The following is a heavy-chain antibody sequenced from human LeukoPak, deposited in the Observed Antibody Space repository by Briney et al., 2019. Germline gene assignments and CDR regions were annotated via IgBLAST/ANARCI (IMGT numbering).Heavy chain of an antibody. CDR2: ITSRDSAT. V-gene: IGHV3-48*04. Sequence: GGSLRLSCAASGFTFSSYAMSWVRQAPGKGLEWVSYITSRDSATYYADSVKGRFTVSRDNAKNSVYLQMNSLRAEDTALYYCGITMFRGPHGAFNIWGQGTMVTVSS. CDR3: GITMFRGPHGAFNI. D-gene: IGHD3-10*01. CDR1: GFTFSSYA. J-gene: IGHJ3*02.